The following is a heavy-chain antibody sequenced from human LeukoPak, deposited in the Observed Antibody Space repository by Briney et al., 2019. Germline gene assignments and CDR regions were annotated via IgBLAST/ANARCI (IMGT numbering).Heavy chain of an antibody. CDR3: AIYDRAPACFDY. CDR1: GFTFSSYA. J-gene: IGHJ4*02. V-gene: IGHV3-23*01. D-gene: IGHD5/OR15-5a*01. Sequence: SGGSLSLSCAASGFTFSSYAMSWVRQAPGKGLEWVSAISGSGGSTYYADSVKGRFTISRDNSKNTLYLQMNSLRAEDTAVYYCAIYDRAPACFDYWGQGTLVTVSS. CDR2: ISGSGGST.